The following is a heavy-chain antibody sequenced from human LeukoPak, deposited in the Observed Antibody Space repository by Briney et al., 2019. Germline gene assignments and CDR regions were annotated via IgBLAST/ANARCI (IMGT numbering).Heavy chain of an antibody. CDR3: ARVLRGPYYFDY. V-gene: IGHV4-61*02. Sequence: SETLSLTCTVSGGSISSSSYYWSWIRQPAGKGLEWIGRIYTSGSTNYNPSLKSRVTISVDTSKNQFSLKLSSVTAADTAVYYCARVLRGPYYFDYWGQGTLVTVSS. J-gene: IGHJ4*02. CDR2: IYTSGST. CDR1: GGSISSSSYY.